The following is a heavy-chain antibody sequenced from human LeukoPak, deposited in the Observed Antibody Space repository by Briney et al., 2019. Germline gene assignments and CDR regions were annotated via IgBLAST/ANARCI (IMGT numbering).Heavy chain of an antibody. CDR3: ARDVSIWFREHDAFDI. D-gene: IGHD3-10*01. J-gene: IGHJ3*02. CDR2: IKQDGSEK. Sequence: PGGSLRLSCAASGVTFSSYAMSWVRQAPGKGLEWVANIKQDGSEKYYVDSVKGRFTISRDNAKNSLYLQMNSLRAEDTAVYYCARDVSIWFREHDAFDIWGQGTMVTVSS. V-gene: IGHV3-7*01. CDR1: GVTFSSYA.